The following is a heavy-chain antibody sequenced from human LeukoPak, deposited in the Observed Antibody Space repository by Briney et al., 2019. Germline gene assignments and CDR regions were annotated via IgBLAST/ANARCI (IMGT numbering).Heavy chain of an antibody. CDR2: ISGSGGST. CDR1: GFAFSSYA. V-gene: IGHV3-23*01. D-gene: IGHD4-11*01. CDR3: AKDSNAPPYGMDV. Sequence: GGSLRLSCAASGFAFSSYAMSWVRQAPGKGLEWVSAISGSGGSTYYADSVKGRFTISRDNSKNTLYLQMNSLRAEDTAVYYCAKDSNAPPYGMDVWGQGTTVTVSS. J-gene: IGHJ6*02.